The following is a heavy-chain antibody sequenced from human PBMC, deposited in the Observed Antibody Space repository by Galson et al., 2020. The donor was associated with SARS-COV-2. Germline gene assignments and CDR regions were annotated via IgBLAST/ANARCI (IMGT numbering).Heavy chain of an antibody. J-gene: IGHJ4*02. CDR3: ARDSQGGNDYNYLLF. D-gene: IGHD4-4*01. Sequence: GESLKIPCQASGYTFTSYYIHWVPQAPGQGLEWMGIINTSGGGTTYAQTFQGRVTMTRDTSTSTVYMELSSLRSEDTAVYYCARDSQGGNDYNYLLFWGQGTLVTVSS. CDR1: GYTFTSYY. CDR2: INTSGGGT. V-gene: IGHV1-46*01.